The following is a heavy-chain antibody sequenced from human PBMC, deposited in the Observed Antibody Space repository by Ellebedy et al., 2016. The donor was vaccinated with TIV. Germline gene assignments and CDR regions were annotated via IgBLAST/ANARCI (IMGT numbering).Heavy chain of an antibody. J-gene: IGHJ3*02. CDR3: ARHQQLVQTIDAFDI. V-gene: IGHV4-39*01. CDR2: IYYSGST. Sequence: TFSSYWMSWVRQAPGKGLEWIGSIYYSGSTYYNPSLKSRVTISVDTSKNQFSLKLSSVTAADTAVYYCARHQQLVQTIDAFDIWGQGTMVTVSS. CDR1: TFSSYW. D-gene: IGHD6-13*01.